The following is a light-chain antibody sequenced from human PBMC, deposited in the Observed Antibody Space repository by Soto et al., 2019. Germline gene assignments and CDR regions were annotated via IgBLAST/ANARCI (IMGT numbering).Light chain of an antibody. CDR3: QQYNSYSA. CDR2: DAS. Sequence: DIQMTQSPSTLSASVGDRVTITCRASQSISSWLAWYQQKPGKAPKLLIYDASTLESGVPSRFSGSGSGTEFTLTISCLQPDDFATYYCQQYNSYSAFGQGTRL. J-gene: IGKJ5*01. V-gene: IGKV1-5*01. CDR1: QSISSW.